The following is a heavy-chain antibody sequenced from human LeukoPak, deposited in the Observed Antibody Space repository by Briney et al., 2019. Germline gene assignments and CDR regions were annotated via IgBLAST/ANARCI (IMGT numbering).Heavy chain of an antibody. V-gene: IGHV3-48*01. CDR3: AKNYDSSGYLAFDI. D-gene: IGHD3-22*01. CDR1: GFIFSDYG. J-gene: IGHJ3*02. Sequence: GGSLRLSCAASGFIFSDYGMNWVRQAPGKGLEWRLYISYGSSTIYYADSVKGRFTISRDNAKNSLYLQMNSLRAEDTAVYYCAKNYDSSGYLAFDIWGQGTMVTVSS. CDR2: ISYGSSTI.